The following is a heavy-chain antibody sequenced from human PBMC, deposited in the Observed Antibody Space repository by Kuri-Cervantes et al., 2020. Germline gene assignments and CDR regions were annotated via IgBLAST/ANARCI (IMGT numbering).Heavy chain of an antibody. V-gene: IGHV3-9*01. J-gene: IGHJ3*02. CDR3: ARDGELLSRAFDI. CDR2: ITWNSEII. D-gene: IGHD1-26*01. Sequence: SLKISCVVSGFTFDEHAMHWVRQAPGKGLEWVSGITWNSEIIGYADTVKGRFTISRDNSKNTLYLQMNSLRAEDTAVYYCARDGELLSRAFDIWGQGTMVTVSS. CDR1: GFTFDEHA.